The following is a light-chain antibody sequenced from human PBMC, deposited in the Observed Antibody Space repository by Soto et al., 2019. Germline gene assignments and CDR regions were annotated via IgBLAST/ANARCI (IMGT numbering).Light chain of an antibody. V-gene: IGKV3D-20*02. CDR3: QQRSNWLT. Sequence: EIVLTQSPGTLSLSPGERATLSCRASQSVSSTYLAWYQQKPGQAPWLLIYGASSRATGIPDRFSGSGSGTDFTLTISRLEPEDFAVYYCQQRSNWLTFGGGTKVEIK. J-gene: IGKJ4*01. CDR1: QSVSSTY. CDR2: GAS.